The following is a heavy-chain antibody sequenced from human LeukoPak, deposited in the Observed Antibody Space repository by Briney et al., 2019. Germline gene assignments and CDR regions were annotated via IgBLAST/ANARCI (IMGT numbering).Heavy chain of an antibody. CDR1: GFTFSNFA. CDR2: ISGSGGST. J-gene: IGHJ6*03. V-gene: IGHV3-23*01. D-gene: IGHD2-21*02. CDR3: AKGGDSYYSYYYMDV. Sequence: GGSLRLSCAASGFTFSNFAMTWVRQAPGKGLEWISAISGSGGSTYYADSVKRRFTISRDNSKNTLCLQMNSLRADDTAIYYCAKGGDSYYSYYYMDVWGKGTTVTVSS.